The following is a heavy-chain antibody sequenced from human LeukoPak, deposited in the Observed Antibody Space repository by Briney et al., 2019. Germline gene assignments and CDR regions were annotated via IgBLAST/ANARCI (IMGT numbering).Heavy chain of an antibody. V-gene: IGHV3-7*01. CDR2: IKQDGSEK. D-gene: IGHD5-24*01. CDR1: GFTFSDYC. J-gene: IGHJ5*02. Sequence: PGGSLRLSCAASGFTFSDYCMSWVRQAPGKGLEWVANIKQDGSEKYYVDSVKGRFTISRDNAKNSPYLQMNSVRAEDTAVYYCARDTPETATNRLGWFDPWGQGILVTVSS. CDR3: ARDTPETATNRLGWFDP.